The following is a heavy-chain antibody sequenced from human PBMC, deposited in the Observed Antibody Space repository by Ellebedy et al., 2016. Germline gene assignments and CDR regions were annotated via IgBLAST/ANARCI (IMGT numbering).Heavy chain of an antibody. CDR3: ARDRSDSPLGYFDY. CDR2: IIPILGIA. V-gene: IGHV1-69*04. Sequence: ASVKVSCKASGGTFSSYAISWVRQAPGQGLEWMGRIIPILGIANYAQKFQGRVTITRDTSASTAYMELSSLRSEDTAVYYCARDRSDSPLGYFDYWGQGTLVTVSS. J-gene: IGHJ4*02. D-gene: IGHD7-27*01. CDR1: GGTFSSYA.